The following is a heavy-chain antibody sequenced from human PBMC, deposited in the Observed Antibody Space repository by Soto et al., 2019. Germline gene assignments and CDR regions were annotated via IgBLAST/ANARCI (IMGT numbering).Heavy chain of an antibody. J-gene: IGHJ6*03. D-gene: IGHD2-15*01. CDR1: GFTFSSYA. CDR2: ISGSVGGT. V-gene: IGHV3-23*01. Sequence: GGSLRLSCAASGFTFSSYAMSWVRQAPGKGLEWVSAISGSVGGTYYADSVKGRLTISRDNSTNTLYLQMNSLGAEDTAVYYCAKPIVVVVAATQSYMDVWGKGTTVTVSS. CDR3: AKPIVVVVAATQSYMDV.